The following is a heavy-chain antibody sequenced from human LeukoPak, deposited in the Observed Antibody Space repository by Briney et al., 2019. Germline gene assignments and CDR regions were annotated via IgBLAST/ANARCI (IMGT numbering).Heavy chain of an antibody. V-gene: IGHV3-9*01. CDR1: GFTFDDYA. Sequence: PGGSLRLSCAASGFTFDDYAMHWVRQAPGKGLEWVSGISWNSGSIGYADPVKGRFTISRDNAKNSLYLQMNSLRAEDTALYYCAKDRGSGWFQEFDYWGQGTLVTVSS. D-gene: IGHD6-19*01. J-gene: IGHJ4*02. CDR2: ISWNSGSI. CDR3: AKDRGSGWFQEFDY.